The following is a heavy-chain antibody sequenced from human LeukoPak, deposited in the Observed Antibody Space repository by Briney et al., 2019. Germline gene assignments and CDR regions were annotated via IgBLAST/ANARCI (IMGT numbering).Heavy chain of an antibody. CDR1: GYTLTELS. CDR3: ATSCSGGSCLGLGAFDI. CDR2: FDPEDGET. J-gene: IGHJ3*02. D-gene: IGHD2-15*01. V-gene: IGHV1-24*01. Sequence: ASVKVSCKVSGYTLTELSMHWVRQAPGKGLEWMGGFDPEDGETIYAQKFQGRVTMTEDTSTDTAYMELSSLRSEDTAVYYCATSCSGGSCLGLGAFDIWGQGTMATVSS.